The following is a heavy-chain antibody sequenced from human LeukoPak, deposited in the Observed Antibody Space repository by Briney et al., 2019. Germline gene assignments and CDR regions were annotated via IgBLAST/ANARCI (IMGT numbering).Heavy chain of an antibody. J-gene: IGHJ4*02. CDR3: ARAGTTYYDY. V-gene: IGHV5-51*01. CDR1: GSSFTNDW. D-gene: IGHD1-7*01. CDR2: IYPGDSDT. Sequence: GESLKISCKGSGSSFTNDWIGWVRQMPGKGLEWMGTIYPGDSDTRCSPSFQGQVTISADKSISTAYLQWSSLKASDTAMYYCARAGTTYYDYWGQGTLVTVSS.